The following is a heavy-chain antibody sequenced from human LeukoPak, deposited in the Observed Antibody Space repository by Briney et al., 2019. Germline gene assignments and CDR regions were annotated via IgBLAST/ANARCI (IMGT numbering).Heavy chain of an antibody. V-gene: IGHV4-59*11. CDR3: ATRPGGSDWYGVFDH. Sequence: SENLSLTCTFSGSSISSHYWSWIRQPPGRRMEWIGYIYSGGSTNYNPSFKSRVTMSVDTSKNQFSLALSSVTAADTALYYCATRPGGSDWYGVFDHWSPGTLVTVSP. D-gene: IGHD6-13*01. CDR1: GSSISSHY. CDR2: IYSGGST. J-gene: IGHJ4*02.